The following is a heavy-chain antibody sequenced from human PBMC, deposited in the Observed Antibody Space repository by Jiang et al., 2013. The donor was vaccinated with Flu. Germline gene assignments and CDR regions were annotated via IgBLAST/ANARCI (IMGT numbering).Heavy chain of an antibody. V-gene: IGHV1-46*01. J-gene: IGHJ4*02. Sequence: CKASGYTFTSYYMHWVRQAPGQGLEWMGIINPSGGSTSYAQKFQGRVTMTRDTSTSTVYMELSSLRSEDTAVYYCARSSGVRDGYNYLTLDYWGQGTLVTVPS. D-gene: IGHD5-24*01. CDR3: ARSSGVRDGYNYLTLDY. CDR1: GYTFTSYY. CDR2: INPSGGST.